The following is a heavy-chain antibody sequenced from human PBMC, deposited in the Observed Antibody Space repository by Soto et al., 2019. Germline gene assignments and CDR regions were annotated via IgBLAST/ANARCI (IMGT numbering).Heavy chain of an antibody. J-gene: IGHJ6*02. CDR2: IYHSGST. CDR3: ARVPDV. V-gene: IGHV4-30-2*01. CDR1: GGSISSGGYS. Sequence: SETLSLTCAVSGGSISSGGYSWTWIRQPPGKGLEWIGYIYHSGSTYYNPSLKSRVTISVDRSKNQFSLKLNSVTAADTAVYYCARVPDVWGQGTTLTSP.